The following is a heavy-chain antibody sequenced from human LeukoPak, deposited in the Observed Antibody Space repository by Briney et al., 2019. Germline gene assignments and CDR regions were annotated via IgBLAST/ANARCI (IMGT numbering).Heavy chain of an antibody. CDR3: AGWTDNYDFWSGPGADAFDI. V-gene: IGHV3-23*01. J-gene: IGHJ3*02. D-gene: IGHD3-3*01. CDR2: ISGSGGST. CDR1: GFTFSSYA. Sequence: GGSLRLSCAASGFTFSSYAMSWVRQAPGKGLEWVSAISGSGGSTYYADSVKGRFTISRDNSKNTLYLQMNSLRAEDTAVYYCAGWTDNYDFWSGPGADAFDIWGQGTMVTVSS.